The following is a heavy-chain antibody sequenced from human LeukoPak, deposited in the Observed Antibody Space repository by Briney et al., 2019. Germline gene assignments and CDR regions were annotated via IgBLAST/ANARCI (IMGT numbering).Heavy chain of an antibody. D-gene: IGHD1-1*01. CDR1: GDSVSSNSAA. CDR3: AREPHPRGLEIGAFDI. V-gene: IGHV6-1*01. Sequence: SQTLSLTCAISGDSVSSNSAAWNWIRQTPSRGLEWLGRTYYRSKWYNDYAVSMKSRIIINPDTSKNQFSLKLTSVTAADTAVYYCAREPHPRGLEIGAFDIWGQGTMVTVSS. CDR2: TYYRSKWYN. J-gene: IGHJ3*02.